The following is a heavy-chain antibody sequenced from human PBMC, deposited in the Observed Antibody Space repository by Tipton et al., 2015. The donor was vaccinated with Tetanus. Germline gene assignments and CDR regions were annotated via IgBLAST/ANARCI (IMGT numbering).Heavy chain of an antibody. V-gene: IGHV3-48*01. CDR3: ARTFFAAATS. Sequence: SLRLSCAASGFTLRSYSMSWVRQAPGKGPEWISYISTTSNTIYYADSVKGRFTISRDNAKNSLYLQMNSLRREDTAVYYCARTFFAAATSWGQGTLVTVSS. J-gene: IGHJ5*02. CDR2: ISTTSNTI. D-gene: IGHD6-13*01. CDR1: GFTLRSYS.